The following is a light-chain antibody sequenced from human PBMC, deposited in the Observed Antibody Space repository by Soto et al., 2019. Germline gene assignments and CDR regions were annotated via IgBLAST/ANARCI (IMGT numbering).Light chain of an antibody. Sequence: IQMTHSHYTPSGSVGDRVTITCRASQTISSWLAWYQQKPGKAPKLLIYKASSLESGVPSRFSGSGSGTEFTLTISSLQPDDFATYYCQQYNSYSRTFGQGTKVDI. J-gene: IGKJ1*01. CDR3: QQYNSYSRT. V-gene: IGKV1-5*03. CDR2: KAS. CDR1: QTISSW.